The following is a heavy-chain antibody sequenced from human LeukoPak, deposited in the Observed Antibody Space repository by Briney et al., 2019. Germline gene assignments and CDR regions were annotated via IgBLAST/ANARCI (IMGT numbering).Heavy chain of an antibody. V-gene: IGHV2-5*02. CDR1: GFSLSTSGVG. J-gene: IGHJ4*02. D-gene: IGHD6-13*01. CDR2: IYWDDDK. CDR3: AHLSKYSSTWSH. Sequence: SGPTLVNPTQTLTLTCTFSGFSLSTSGVGVGWIRQPPGKALEWLALIYWDDDKRYRPSLKSRVTITKDTSKNQAVLTMTNMDPVDTATYYCAHLSKYSSTWSHWGQGTLVTVSS.